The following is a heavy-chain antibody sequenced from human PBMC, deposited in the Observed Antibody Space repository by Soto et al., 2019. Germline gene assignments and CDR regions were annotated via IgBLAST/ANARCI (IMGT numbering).Heavy chain of an antibody. CDR2: ISYSGNT. Sequence: QVQLQESGPGLVKPSQTLSLSCTVSGASIDSGDYYWTWIRQHPGRGLEWIGYISYSGNTYYNPSLKSRLTLSVDTSKNQFSLKLRSGTAADTAVYDCARDLQFWPANFDFCGQGTAVTVSS. D-gene: IGHD3-3*01. CDR1: GASIDSGDYY. V-gene: IGHV4-31*03. CDR3: ARDLQFWPANFDF. J-gene: IGHJ4*02.